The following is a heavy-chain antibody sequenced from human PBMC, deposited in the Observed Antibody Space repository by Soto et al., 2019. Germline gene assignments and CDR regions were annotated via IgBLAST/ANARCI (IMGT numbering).Heavy chain of an antibody. D-gene: IGHD5-12*01. J-gene: IGHJ4*02. V-gene: IGHV4-31*03. CDR1: GSSISSGGYY. CDR3: ARGYSGYDAFDY. CDR2: IYYSGST. Sequence: SETLSLTCTVSGSSISSGGYYWSWIRQHPGKGLEWIGYIYYSGSTYYNPSLKSRVTISVDTSKNQFSLKLSSVTAADTAVYYCARGYSGYDAFDYWGQGTLVTVSS.